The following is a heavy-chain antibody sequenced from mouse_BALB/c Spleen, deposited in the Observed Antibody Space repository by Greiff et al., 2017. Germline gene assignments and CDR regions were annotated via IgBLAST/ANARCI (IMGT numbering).Heavy chain of an antibody. CDR1: GFTFSSFG. Sequence: EVKLVESGGGLVKPGGSRKLSCAASGFTFSSFGMHWVRQAPEKGLEWVAYISSGSSTIYYADTVKGRFTISRDNPKNTLFLQMTSLRSEDTAMYYCARSALLLPFDYWGQGTTLTVSS. CDR2: ISSGSSTI. J-gene: IGHJ2*01. CDR3: ARSALLLPFDY. V-gene: IGHV5-17*02. D-gene: IGHD1-1*01.